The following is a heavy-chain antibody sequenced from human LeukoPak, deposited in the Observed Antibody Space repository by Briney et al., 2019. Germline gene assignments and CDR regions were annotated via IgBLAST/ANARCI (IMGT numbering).Heavy chain of an antibody. CDR2: INPNSGGT. J-gene: IGHJ4*02. Sequence: ASVKVSCKASGYMFTGYYIHWVRQAPGQGLERMGCINPNSGGTKYAQQFQGRVTMTRDTSISTGYMELSSLRSDDTAVYYCARGGYFDSSGANYWGQGTLVTVSS. CDR1: GYMFTGYY. V-gene: IGHV1-2*02. D-gene: IGHD3-22*01. CDR3: ARGGYFDSSGANY.